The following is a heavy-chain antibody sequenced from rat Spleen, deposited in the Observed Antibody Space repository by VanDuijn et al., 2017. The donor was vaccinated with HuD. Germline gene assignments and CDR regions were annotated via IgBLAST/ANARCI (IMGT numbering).Heavy chain of an antibody. Sequence: EVHLVESGGGLVQPGGSLKFSCAASGFTFSDYAMAWVRQAPKKGLEWVATILYDGNTAYYRDSVKGRFTISRDNTKNILNLQMVSLRSEDTATYYFVRHGFSNYGWYFDYWGQGVMVTVSS. CDR3: VRHGFSNYGWYFDY. D-gene: IGHD1-11*01. V-gene: IGHV5-17*01. CDR2: ILYDGNTA. CDR1: GFTFSDYA. J-gene: IGHJ2*01.